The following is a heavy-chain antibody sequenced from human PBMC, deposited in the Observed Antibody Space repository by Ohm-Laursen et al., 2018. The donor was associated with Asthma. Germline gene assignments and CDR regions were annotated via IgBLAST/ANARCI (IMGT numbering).Heavy chain of an antibody. CDR3: ARDVMEWYLPAFDF. CDR1: GFTFRSYA. Sequence: SLRLSCAASGFTFRSYAMHWVRQAPGKGLEWVAVGGSYYDGGLKYYADSVNGRFTVSRDGSKNTLYLQMNSLRPDDTAVYYCARDVMEWYLPAFDFWGQGTPVTVSS. D-gene: IGHD3-3*01. J-gene: IGHJ4*02. CDR2: GGSYYDGGLK. V-gene: IGHV3-30-3*01.